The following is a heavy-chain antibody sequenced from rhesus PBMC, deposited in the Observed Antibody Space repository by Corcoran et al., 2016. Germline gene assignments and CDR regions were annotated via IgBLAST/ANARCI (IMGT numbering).Heavy chain of an antibody. CDR1: GYSISSGYG. V-gene: IGHV4-122*02. Sequence: QLQLQESGPGLVKPSETLSLTCAVSGYSISSGYGWSWIRQPPGKGLEWIGYISYSGSNSYNPSIKSRVTISRDTSKNQFSLKLSSVTAADTAVYYCARASSSRPSDYWGQGVLVTVSS. J-gene: IGHJ4*01. CDR2: ISYSGSN. CDR3: ARASSSRPSDY. D-gene: IGHD2-15*01.